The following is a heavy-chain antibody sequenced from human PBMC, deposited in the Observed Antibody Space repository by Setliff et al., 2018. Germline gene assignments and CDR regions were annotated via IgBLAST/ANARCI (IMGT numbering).Heavy chain of an antibody. V-gene: IGHV1-69*05. CDR2: IIPISGSP. J-gene: IGHJ4*02. CDR3: ATIYDSSGHFYPDY. D-gene: IGHD3-22*01. Sequence: ASVRVSCKAYGYTFSRNYITWVRQAPGQGLEWMGGIIPISGSPNYAQKFQGRVTITTDESTSTAYMELSSLRSEDTAVYYCATIYDSSGHFYPDYWGQGTLVTVSS. CDR1: GYTFSRNY.